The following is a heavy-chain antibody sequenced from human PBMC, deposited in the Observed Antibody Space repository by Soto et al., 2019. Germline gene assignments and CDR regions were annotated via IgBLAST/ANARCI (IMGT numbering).Heavy chain of an antibody. V-gene: IGHV4-59*01. J-gene: IGHJ4*02. CDR2: ISYSGNT. CDR3: ARAPMVLSRSYFDS. Sequence: SETLSLTCTVSGGSISNFYWSWIRQPPGKGLEWIGYISYSGNTNYNPSLKSRVSISVDTSKNQLSLNLTPVTAADTAVYYCARAPMVLSRSYFDSWGQGTPVTVSS. CDR1: GGSISNFY. D-gene: IGHD2-8*01.